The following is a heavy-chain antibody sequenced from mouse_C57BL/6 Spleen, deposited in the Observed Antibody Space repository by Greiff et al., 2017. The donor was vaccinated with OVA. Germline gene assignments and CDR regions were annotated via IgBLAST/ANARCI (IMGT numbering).Heavy chain of an antibody. J-gene: IGHJ2*01. CDR3: ARPGSSYGDY. V-gene: IGHV1-64*01. D-gene: IGHD1-1*01. CDR1: GYTFTSYW. CDR2: IHPNSGST. Sequence: QVQLQQPGAELVKPGASVKLSCKASGYTFTSYWMRWVKQRPGQGLEWIGMIHPNSGSTYYNEKFKSKATLTVDKSSSTAYMKLSSLTSEDSAVYYCARPGSSYGDYRGQGTTLTAAS.